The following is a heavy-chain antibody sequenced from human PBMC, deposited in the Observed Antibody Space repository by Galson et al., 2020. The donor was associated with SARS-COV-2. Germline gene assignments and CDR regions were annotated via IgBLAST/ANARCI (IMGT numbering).Heavy chain of an antibody. CDR3: ARGHYYDSSGYLDAFVI. CDR2: INPNSGGT. CDR1: GYTFTGYY. Sequence: ASVTVSCQASGYTFTGYYMHWVRQAPGQGLEWMGWINPNSGGTNYAQKFQGRVTMTRDTSISTAYMELSRLRSDDTAVYYCARGHYYDSSGYLDAFVIWGQGTMVTVSS. D-gene: IGHD3-22*01. V-gene: IGHV1-2*02. J-gene: IGHJ3*02.